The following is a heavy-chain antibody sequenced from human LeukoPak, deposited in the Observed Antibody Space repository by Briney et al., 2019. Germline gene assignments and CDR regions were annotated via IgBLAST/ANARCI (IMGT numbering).Heavy chain of an antibody. CDR1: GYTLTELS. Sequence: ASVKVSCMVSGYTLTELSMHWVRQAPGKGLEWMGVFDPEDGETIYAQNFQGRVTMTEETATDTAYMELSSLRSEDTAVYYCATDMVGYCSGDRCYSEAYWGQGTLVTVSS. D-gene: IGHD2-15*01. J-gene: IGHJ4*02. V-gene: IGHV1-24*01. CDR2: FDPEDGET. CDR3: ATDMVGYCSGDRCYSEAY.